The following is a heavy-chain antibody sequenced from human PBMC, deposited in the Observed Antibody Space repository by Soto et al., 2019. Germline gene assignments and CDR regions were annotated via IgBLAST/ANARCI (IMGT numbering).Heavy chain of an antibody. V-gene: IGHV4-31*03. D-gene: IGHD2-15*01. J-gene: IGHJ4*02. CDR1: GGSISSGDYY. Sequence: SETLSLTCSVSGGSISSGDYYWSWVRQHPGKCLEWIGYIFYSGSTYYNPSLKSRVTISVDTSKNQFSLKLSSVTAADTAVYYCARGGSGDIVVVAAIDYWGQGTLVTVSS. CDR3: ARGGSGDIVVVAAIDY. CDR2: IFYSGST.